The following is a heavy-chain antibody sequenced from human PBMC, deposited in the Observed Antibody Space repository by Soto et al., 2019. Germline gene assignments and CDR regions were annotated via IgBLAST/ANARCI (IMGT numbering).Heavy chain of an antibody. Sequence: QVQLVQSGAEVKKPGASVKVSCKASGSTFTSHDMQWVRQAPGQSLEWMGWIKTGNGDTQYSEKFQGRVTISRDTSASTVYMEVSSLKFEDTAVYFCARQAFDIWGQGTTVTVSS. J-gene: IGHJ3*02. CDR1: GSTFTSHD. CDR2: IKTGNGDT. V-gene: IGHV1-3*04. CDR3: ARQAFDI.